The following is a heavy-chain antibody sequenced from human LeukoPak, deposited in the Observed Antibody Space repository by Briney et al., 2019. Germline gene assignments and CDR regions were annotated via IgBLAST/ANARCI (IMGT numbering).Heavy chain of an antibody. CDR3: ARGQDDAFDI. CDR1: GGSISSGGYY. CDR2: IYYSGST. Sequence: SETLSLTCTVSGGSISSGGYYWSWIRQHPGKGLEWIGYIYYSGSTYYNPSLKSQVTISVDTSKNQFSLKLSSVTAADTAVYYCARGQDDAFDIWGQGTMVTVSS. V-gene: IGHV4-31*01. J-gene: IGHJ3*02.